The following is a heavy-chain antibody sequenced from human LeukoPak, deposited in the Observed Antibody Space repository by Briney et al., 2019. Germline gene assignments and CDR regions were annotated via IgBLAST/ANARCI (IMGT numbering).Heavy chain of an antibody. J-gene: IGHJ4*02. Sequence: GGSLRLSCAASGFIFKSYWMSWVRQAPGKGLEWVSGISGSGGSTYYADSVKGRFTISRDNSKNTLYLQMNSLRAEDTAVYYCAKEGKTRNWNYFQAKPVYWGQGTLVTVSS. CDR2: ISGSGGST. CDR1: GFIFKSYW. D-gene: IGHD1-7*01. V-gene: IGHV3-23*01. CDR3: AKEGKTRNWNYFQAKPVY.